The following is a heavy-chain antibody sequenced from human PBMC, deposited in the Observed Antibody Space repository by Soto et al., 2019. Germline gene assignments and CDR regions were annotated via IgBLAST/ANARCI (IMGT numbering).Heavy chain of an antibody. V-gene: IGHV3-7*01. CDR2: IKQDGSEK. CDR3: ARYPQFVGKIFGPAEGVFDY. D-gene: IGHD3-10*01. Sequence: GGSLRLSCAASGFTFSSYWMSWVRQAPGKGLEWVANIKQDGSEKYYVDSVKGRFTISRDNAKNSLYLQMNSLRAEDTAVYYCARYPQFVGKIFGPAEGVFDYWGQGTLVTVSS. CDR1: GFTFSSYW. J-gene: IGHJ4*02.